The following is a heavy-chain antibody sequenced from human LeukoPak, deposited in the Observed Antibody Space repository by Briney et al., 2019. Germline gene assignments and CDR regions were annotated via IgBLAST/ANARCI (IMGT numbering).Heavy chain of an antibody. V-gene: IGHV4-34*01. D-gene: IGHD3-22*01. J-gene: IGHJ4*02. CDR3: ANYYDSSTFL. CDR2: INHSGST. CDR1: GGSFSGYY. Sequence: PSETLSLTCAVYGGSFSGYYWSWIRQPPGKGLEWIGEINHSGSTNYNPSLKSRVTISVDTSKNQFSLKLSSVIAADTAVYYCANYYDSSTFLWGQGTLVTVSS.